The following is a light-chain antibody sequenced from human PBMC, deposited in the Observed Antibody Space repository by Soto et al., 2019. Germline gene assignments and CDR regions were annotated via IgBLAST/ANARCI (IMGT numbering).Light chain of an antibody. J-gene: IGKJ4*01. V-gene: IGKV1-27*01. CDR3: QKYNSAPLT. CDR2: AAY. Sequence: DIQMTQSPSSLSASVGDRVTITCWASQGISNYLAWYQQKPGKVPKVLIYAAYTLQSGVPSRFSGSGSGTDFALTIRSLQPEDVATYYCQKYNSAPLTFGGGTKVEIK. CDR1: QGISNY.